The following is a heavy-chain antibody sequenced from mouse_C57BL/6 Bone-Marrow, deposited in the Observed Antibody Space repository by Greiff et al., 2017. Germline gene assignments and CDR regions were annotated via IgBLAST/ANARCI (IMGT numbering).Heavy chain of an antibody. D-gene: IGHD2-5*01. J-gene: IGHJ4*01. V-gene: IGHV1-50*01. CDR3: AAYYSNYYAMDY. Sequence: QVQLQQPGAELVKPGASVTLSCKASGYTFTSYWMQWVNQRPGQGLEWIGEIDPAGSYTNYTQKFKGKATLTVDTSSSTSYMQLSSLTADDSAVYYCAAYYSNYYAMDYWGQGTSVTVSS. CDR1: GYTFTSYW. CDR2: IDPAGSYT.